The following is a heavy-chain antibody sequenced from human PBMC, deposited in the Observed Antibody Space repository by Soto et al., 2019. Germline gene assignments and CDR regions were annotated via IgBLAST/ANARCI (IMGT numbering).Heavy chain of an antibody. CDR1: GYTFSSYD. CDR3: ARDLDDSY. CDR2: MNPNSSNT. V-gene: IGHV1-8*01. J-gene: IGHJ4*02. D-gene: IGHD3-3*01. Sequence: QVQLVQSGAEVKKPGASVKVSCNASGYTFSSYDINSVRQATGQGLEWMGWMNPNSSNTGYAQKFQGTVTMTRNTSISTAYMEPISLRSEVTAVYYCARDLDDSYWSQGTLVTVSS.